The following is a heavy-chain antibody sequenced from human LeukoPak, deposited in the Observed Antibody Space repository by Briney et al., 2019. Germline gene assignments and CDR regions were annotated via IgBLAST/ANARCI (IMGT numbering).Heavy chain of an antibody. CDR2: ISSSSSYI. CDR3: ARAVVVPAARVDAFDI. V-gene: IGHV3-21*01. D-gene: IGHD2-2*01. J-gene: IGHJ3*02. CDR1: GFTFSSYS. Sequence: GGSLRLSCAASGFTFSSYSMNWVRQAPGKGLEWVSSISSSSSYIYYADSVKGRFTISRDNAKNSLYLQMNSLRAEDTAVYYCARAVVVPAARVDAFDIWGQGTMVTVSS.